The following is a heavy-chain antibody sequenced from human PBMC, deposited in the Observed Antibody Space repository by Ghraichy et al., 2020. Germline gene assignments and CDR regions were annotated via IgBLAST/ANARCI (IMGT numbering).Heavy chain of an antibody. CDR2: TRNKAHGHTT. D-gene: IGHD3-10*01. CDR1: GFTLSDYH. Sequence: GGSLRLSCAVSGFTLSDYHMDWVRQAPGKGPEWVGRTRNKAHGHTTEYAASVKGRFTISRDDSGRSLSLQMSSLRSEDTAMYYCTRTFTSGGQDAFNIWGRGTMVTVSS. J-gene: IGHJ3*02. V-gene: IGHV3-72*01. CDR3: TRTFTSGGQDAFNI.